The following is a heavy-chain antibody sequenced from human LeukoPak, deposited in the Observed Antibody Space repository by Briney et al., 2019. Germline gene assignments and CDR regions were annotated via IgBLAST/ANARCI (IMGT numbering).Heavy chain of an antibody. CDR1: GYTFTSYG. CDR2: ISAYNGDT. J-gene: IGHJ4*02. Sequence: ASVKVSCKASGYTFTSYGINWVRQAPGQGLEWMGWISAYNGDTNYAQKLQGRVTMTTDTSTSTAYMELRSLRSEDTAVYYCARTNYGDLAFDYWGQGTLVTVSS. V-gene: IGHV1-18*01. CDR3: ARTNYGDLAFDY. D-gene: IGHD4-17*01.